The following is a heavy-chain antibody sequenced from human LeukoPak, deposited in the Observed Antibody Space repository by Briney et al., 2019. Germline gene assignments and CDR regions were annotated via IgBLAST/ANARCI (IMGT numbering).Heavy chain of an antibody. CDR1: GGSFSGYY. D-gene: IGHD4-17*01. Sequence: SETLSLTCAVYGGSFSGYYWTWIRQPPGKGLEWIGEMNHSGSANYNPSLKSPVTISVDTSKNQFSLKLSSVTAADTAVYYCAGLRTTVTTLDYWGQGTLVTVSS. CDR3: AGLRTTVTTLDY. J-gene: IGHJ4*02. CDR2: MNHSGSA. V-gene: IGHV4-34*01.